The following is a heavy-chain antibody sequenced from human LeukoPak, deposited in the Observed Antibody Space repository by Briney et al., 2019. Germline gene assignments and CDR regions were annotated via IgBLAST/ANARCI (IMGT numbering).Heavy chain of an antibody. Sequence: ASVKVSCKASGYTFTSYYMHWVRQAPGQGQEWMGIINPSGGSTSYEQKFQGRVTMTRDTSTSPVYMELSSLRSEDTAVYYCARGGRGYCSSTSCGGGYYYMDVWGKGTTVTVSS. V-gene: IGHV1-46*01. J-gene: IGHJ6*03. CDR1: GYTFTSYY. D-gene: IGHD2-2*01. CDR2: INPSGGST. CDR3: ARGGRGYCSSTSCGGGYYYMDV.